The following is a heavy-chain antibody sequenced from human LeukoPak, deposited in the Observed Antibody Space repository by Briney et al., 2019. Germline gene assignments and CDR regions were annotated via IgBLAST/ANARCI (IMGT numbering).Heavy chain of an antibody. V-gene: IGHV4-4*07. J-gene: IGHJ4*02. CDR2: IYTSGST. CDR1: GGSISSYY. Sequence: SETLSLTCTVSGGSISSYYWSWIRQPAGKGLEWIGRIYTSGSTNYNPSLKSRVTMSVDTSKNQFSLKLSPVTAADTALYYCARVGVDGSGNILKYFFDYWGQGTLVTVSS. D-gene: IGHD4-23*01. CDR3: ARVGVDGSGNILKYFFDY.